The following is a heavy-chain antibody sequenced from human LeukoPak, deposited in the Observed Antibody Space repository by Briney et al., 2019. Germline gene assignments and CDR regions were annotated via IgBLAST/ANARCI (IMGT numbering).Heavy chain of an antibody. Sequence: GGSLRLSCAASGFTFSDYFMTWIRQAPGKGLEWVSYISDSGGTIYYADSVKGRLTISRDNAKNSLYLQMDSLRVEDTAVYYCARDSSPSYGSSGYRPADFDYWGQGTLVSVSS. J-gene: IGHJ4*02. CDR2: ISDSGGTI. CDR3: ARDSSPSYGSSGYRPADFDY. CDR1: GFTFSDYF. D-gene: IGHD3-22*01. V-gene: IGHV3-11*04.